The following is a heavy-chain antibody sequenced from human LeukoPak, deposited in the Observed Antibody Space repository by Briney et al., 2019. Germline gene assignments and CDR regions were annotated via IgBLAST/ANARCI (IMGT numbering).Heavy chain of an antibody. CDR1: GYTFTGYY. CDR2: INPNSGGT. V-gene: IGHV1-2*02. CDR3: AAQRDPRPFDH. Sequence: DSVKVSCKASGYTFTGYYMHWVRQAPGQGLEWMGWINPNSGGTNYAQKFQGRVTMTRDMSMTTAYMELTELRSDDTAVYYCAAQRDPRPFDHWGQGTLITVSS. J-gene: IGHJ4*02. D-gene: IGHD5-24*01.